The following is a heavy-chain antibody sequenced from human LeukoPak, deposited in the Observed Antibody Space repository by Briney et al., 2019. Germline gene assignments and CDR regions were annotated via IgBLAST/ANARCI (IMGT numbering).Heavy chain of an antibody. CDR3: ARVWLERQRSQPYYFDY. CDR1: GGSISSYY. Sequence: SETLSLTCTVSGGSISSYYWSWIRQPPGKGLEWIGYIYYSGSTNYNPSPKSRVTISVDTSKNQFSLKLSSVTAADTAVYYCARVWLERQRSQPYYFDYWGQGTLVTVSS. D-gene: IGHD1-1*01. CDR2: IYYSGST. V-gene: IGHV4-59*12. J-gene: IGHJ4*02.